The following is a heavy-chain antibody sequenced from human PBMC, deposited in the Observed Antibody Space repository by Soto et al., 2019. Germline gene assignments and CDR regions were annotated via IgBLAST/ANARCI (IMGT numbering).Heavy chain of an antibody. Sequence: GSLRLSCVGSGFTFSNYKMNWVRQAPGQGLEWVSSSSGSSTYIYYADSVRGRFTISRDNAKNSVHLQMNSLRVEDTAVYFCAREELPPGTSFNSWFDPWGPGTMVTVSS. CDR1: GFTFSNYK. CDR2: SSGSSTYI. V-gene: IGHV3-21*01. J-gene: IGHJ5*02. D-gene: IGHD1-1*01. CDR3: AREELPPGTSFNSWFDP.